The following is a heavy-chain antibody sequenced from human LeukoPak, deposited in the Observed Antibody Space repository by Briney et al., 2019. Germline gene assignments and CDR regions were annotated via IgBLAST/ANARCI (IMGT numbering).Heavy chain of an antibody. CDR1: GGSISSSSYY. Sequence: PSETLSLTCTVSGGSISSSSYYWSWIRQPPGKGLEWIGYIYYSGSTNYNPSLKSRVTISVDTSNNHFSLKLSSVTAADTAVYYCARYGYSSSWYTNNWFDPWGQGTLVTVSS. D-gene: IGHD6-13*01. CDR2: IYYSGST. V-gene: IGHV4-61*01. J-gene: IGHJ5*02. CDR3: ARYGYSSSWYTNNWFDP.